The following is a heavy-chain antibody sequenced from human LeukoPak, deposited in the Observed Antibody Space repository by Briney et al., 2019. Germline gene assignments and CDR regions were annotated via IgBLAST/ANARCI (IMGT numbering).Heavy chain of an antibody. CDR3: AKSMVSSPAVDC. Sequence: GGSLRLSCAASVFTFSSYAMSWVRQAPGKGLEWVSAISGSGGSTYYADSVKGRFTISRDNSKITLYLPMNSLRAEDTAVYYCAKSMVSSPAVDCWGQGTLVTVSS. V-gene: IGHV3-23*01. D-gene: IGHD2-8*01. CDR1: VFTFSSYA. CDR2: ISGSGGST. J-gene: IGHJ4*02.